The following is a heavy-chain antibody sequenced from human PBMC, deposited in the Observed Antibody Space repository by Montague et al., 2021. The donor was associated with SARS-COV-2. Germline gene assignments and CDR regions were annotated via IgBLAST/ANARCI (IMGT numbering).Heavy chain of an antibody. CDR2: IYYSGST. CDR1: GGSISSSSYY. V-gene: IGHV4-39*01. D-gene: IGHD3-3*01. CDR3: ARQRVGSITIFVLVMHDRWFDP. J-gene: IGHJ5*02. Sequence: SETLSLTCTVSGGSISSSSYYWGWIRQPPGKGLEWIGNIYYSGSTYYNPSLKSRVTISVDTSKNQFSLKLSSVTAADTAVYYCARQRVGSITIFVLVMHDRWFDPWGQGTLVTVSS.